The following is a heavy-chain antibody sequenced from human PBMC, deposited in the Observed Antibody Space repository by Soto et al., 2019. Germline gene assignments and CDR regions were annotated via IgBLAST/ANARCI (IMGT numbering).Heavy chain of an antibody. CDR2: IHHSGST. CDR3: AVWGGSSSWYGHSAFDI. Sequence: PSETLSLTCNVSGGSISSGGYYWTWIRQHPGKGLEWIGNIHHSGSTFYNPSLKSRVSISVDTSKNQFSLKLSSVTAADTAVYYCAVWGGSSSWYGHSAFDIWGQGTMVTVSS. D-gene: IGHD6-13*01. CDR1: GGSISSGGYY. J-gene: IGHJ3*02. V-gene: IGHV4-31*03.